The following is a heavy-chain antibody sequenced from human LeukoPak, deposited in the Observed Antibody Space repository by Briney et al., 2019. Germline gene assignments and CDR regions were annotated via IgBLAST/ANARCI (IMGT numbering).Heavy chain of an antibody. CDR3: ARNGAYCIDY. V-gene: IGHV4-34*01. J-gene: IGHJ4*02. Sequence: SETLSLTCAVYGGSFSGYYWSWIRQPPGKGLEWIGEINHSGSTNYNPSLKSRVTISVDKSKNQFSLDLNSVTAADTAVYYCARNGAYCIDYWGQGTLLTVSS. CDR2: INHSGST. D-gene: IGHD2-8*01. CDR1: GGSFSGYY.